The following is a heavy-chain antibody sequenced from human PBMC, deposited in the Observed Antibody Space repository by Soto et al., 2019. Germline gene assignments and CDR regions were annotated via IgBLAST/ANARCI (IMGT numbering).Heavy chain of an antibody. D-gene: IGHD1-1*01. CDR3: ARGTYEPGGFDY. V-gene: IGHV3-53*01. CDR1: GFTVSSNY. CDR2: IYSGGST. J-gene: IGHJ4*02. Sequence: GGSLRFSCAASGFTVSSNYMSWVRQAPGKGLEWVSVIYSGGSTYYADSVKGRFTISRDNSKNTLYLQMNSLRAEDTAVYYCARGTYEPGGFDYWGQGTLVTVSS.